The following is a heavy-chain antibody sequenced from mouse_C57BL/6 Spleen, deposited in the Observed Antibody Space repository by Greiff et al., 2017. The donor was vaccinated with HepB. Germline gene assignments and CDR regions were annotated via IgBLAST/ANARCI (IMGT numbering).Heavy chain of an antibody. D-gene: IGHD2-1*01. CDR2: ISYDGSN. CDR1: GYSITSGYY. J-gene: IGHJ1*03. V-gene: IGHV3-6*01. CDR3: ARDYYGHWYFDV. Sequence: EVKLMESGPGLVKPSQSLSLTCSVTGYSITSGYYWNWIRQFPGNKLEWMGYISYDGSNNYNPSLKNRISITRDTSKNQFFLKLNSVTTEDTATYYCARDYYGHWYFDVWGTGTTVTVSS.